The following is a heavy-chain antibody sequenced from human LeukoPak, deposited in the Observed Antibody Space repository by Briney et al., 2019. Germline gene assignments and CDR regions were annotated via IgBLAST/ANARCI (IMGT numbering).Heavy chain of an antibody. Sequence: PSETLSLTCTVSGGSISSYYWSWIRQPPGRGLEWIGYIYNSGSTNYNPSLKRQVTMSVDTSRNQFSLKLNSVTAADAAVYYCARGTGPGYYGGSDYLSPFDYWGQGTLVSVSS. CDR1: GGSISSYY. D-gene: IGHD3-9*01. V-gene: IGHV4-59*01. CDR2: IYNSGST. J-gene: IGHJ4*02. CDR3: ARGTGPGYYGGSDYLSPFDY.